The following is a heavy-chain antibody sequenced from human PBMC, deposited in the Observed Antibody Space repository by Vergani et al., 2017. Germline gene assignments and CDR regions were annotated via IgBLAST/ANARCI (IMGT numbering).Heavy chain of an antibody. Sequence: QVQLQESGPGLVKPPGTLSLTCAVSGDSISSNNCWTWVRQPPGKGLEWIGEICHTEDTKYSPYLKSRVTVSVDESRNLFSLRLNSVTAADTAVYYCATIGYRRWGYYFDYWRQGILVTVSS. CDR1: GDSISSNNC. CDR3: ATIGYRRWGYYFDY. D-gene: IGHD2-2*02. V-gene: IGHV4-4*03. CDR2: ICHTEDT. J-gene: IGHJ4*02.